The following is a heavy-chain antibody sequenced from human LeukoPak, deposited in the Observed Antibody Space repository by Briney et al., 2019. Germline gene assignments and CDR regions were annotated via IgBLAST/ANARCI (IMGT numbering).Heavy chain of an antibody. CDR1: GGSISSSNW. V-gene: IGHV4-4*02. D-gene: IGHD6-13*01. Sequence: SETLSLTCAVSGGSISSSNWWNWVRQPPGKGLEWIGEISHSGSTNSNPSLKSRVTISVDKSKNQFSLKLSSVTAADTAVYYCARGGGSSWYWYFDLWGRGTLVTVSS. CDR3: ARGGGSSWYWYFDL. CDR2: ISHSGST. J-gene: IGHJ2*01.